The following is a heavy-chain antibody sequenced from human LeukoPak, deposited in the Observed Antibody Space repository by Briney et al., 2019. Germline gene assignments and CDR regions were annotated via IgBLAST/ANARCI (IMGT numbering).Heavy chain of an antibody. Sequence: SQTLSLTCTVSGGSISSGSCYWSWIRQPAGKGREWIGRIYTSGSTNYNPSLKSRVTISVDTSKNQFSLKLSSVTAADTAVYYCARGALISSSWPYWYFDLWGRGTLVTVSS. D-gene: IGHD6-13*01. CDR1: GGSISSGSCY. CDR2: IYTSGST. J-gene: IGHJ2*01. V-gene: IGHV4-61*02. CDR3: ARGALISSSWPYWYFDL.